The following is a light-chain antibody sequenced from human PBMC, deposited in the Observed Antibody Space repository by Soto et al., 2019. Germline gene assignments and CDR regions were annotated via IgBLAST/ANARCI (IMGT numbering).Light chain of an antibody. CDR3: QQYNNWPRT. CDR2: GSS. Sequence: EIVITQSPATLSVSPGERATLSCRASQSVSSNLAWYQQKPGQAPRLLIYGSSTRATGIPARFSGSGSGTEFTLTISSLQSEDFAVYYCQQYNNWPRTCGQGTKVDIK. CDR1: QSVSSN. J-gene: IGKJ1*01. V-gene: IGKV3-15*01.